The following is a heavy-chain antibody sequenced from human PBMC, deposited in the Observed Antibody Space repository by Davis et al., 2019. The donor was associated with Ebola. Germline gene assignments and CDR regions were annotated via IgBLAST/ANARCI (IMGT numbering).Heavy chain of an antibody. CDR3: TLTVTTIDY. CDR2: IRSKANSYAT. D-gene: IGHD4-17*01. Sequence: GESLKISCAASGFTFSSYWMSWVRQASGKGLEWVGRIRSKANSYATAYAASVKGRFTISRDESKNTAYLQMNSLKTEDTAVYYCTLTVTTIDYWGQGTLVTVSS. CDR1: GFTFSSYW. J-gene: IGHJ4*02. V-gene: IGHV3-73*01.